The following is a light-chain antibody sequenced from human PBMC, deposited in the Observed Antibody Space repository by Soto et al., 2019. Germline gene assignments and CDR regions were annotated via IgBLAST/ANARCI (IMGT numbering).Light chain of an antibody. J-gene: IGLJ1*01. CDR2: DVS. CDR1: SSDVGGYNY. CDR3: SSYTTSNTRQIV. V-gene: IGLV2-14*01. Sequence: QSALTQPASVSGSPGQSITISCTGTSSDVGGYNYASWYQQHPGKAPKFMIYDVSNRPSGVSNRFSGSKSGNTASLTISGLQAEDEADYYYSSYTTSNTRQIVFGTGTKVTVL.